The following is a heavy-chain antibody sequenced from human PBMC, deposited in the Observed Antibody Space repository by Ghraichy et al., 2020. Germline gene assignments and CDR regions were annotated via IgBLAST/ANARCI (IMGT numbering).Heavy chain of an antibody. J-gene: IGHJ5*02. CDR1: GFTFSSYG. CDR3: AKDRNVGLTTVTSDFDP. V-gene: IGHV3-30*18. D-gene: IGHD4-17*01. CDR2: ISYDGSNK. Sequence: LSLTCAASGFTFSSYGMHWVRQAPGKGLEWVAVISYDGSNKYYADSVKGRFTISRDNSKNTLYLQMNSLRAEDTAVYYCAKDRNVGLTTVTSDFDPWGQGTLVTVSS.